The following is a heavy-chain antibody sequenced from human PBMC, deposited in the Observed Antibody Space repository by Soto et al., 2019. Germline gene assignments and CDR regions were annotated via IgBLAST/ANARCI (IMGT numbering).Heavy chain of an antibody. CDR1: GFMFNNSA. V-gene: IGHV3-23*01. D-gene: IGHD2-21*01. CDR3: ARANAVVIAALDI. Sequence: EVELLESGGGLVQPGGSLRLSCKASGFMFNNSAMTWVRQAPGQGLQWVASVSDNGGSRGGTYYADSVKGRFTISRDNSKNTLYLQLDSLTGADTAVYYCARANAVVIAALDIWGQGTMVTVSS. J-gene: IGHJ3*02. CDR2: VSDNGGSRGGT.